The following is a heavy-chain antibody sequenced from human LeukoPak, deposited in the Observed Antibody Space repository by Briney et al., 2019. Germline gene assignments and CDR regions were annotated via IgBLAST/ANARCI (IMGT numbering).Heavy chain of an antibody. CDR2: IYYSGST. CDR1: GGSISSYY. V-gene: IGHV4-59*01. J-gene: IGHJ4*02. CDR3: ARVADYYDSSGYYPIDY. Sequence: SETLSLTCTVSGGSISSYYWSWIRQPPGKGLEWIGYIYYSGSTNYSPPLKSRVTISVDTSKNQFSLKLSSVTAADTAVYYCARVADYYDSSGYYPIDYWGQGTLVTVSS. D-gene: IGHD3-22*01.